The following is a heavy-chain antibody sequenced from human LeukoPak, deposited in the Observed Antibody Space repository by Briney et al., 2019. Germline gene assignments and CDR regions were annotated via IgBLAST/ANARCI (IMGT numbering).Heavy chain of an antibody. CDR2: INHSGST. V-gene: IGHV4-39*07. D-gene: IGHD3-9*01. J-gene: IGHJ4*02. Sequence: SETLSLTCTVSGGSISSGGYYWTWIRQPPGKGLEWIGEINHSGSTNYNPSLKSRVAISVDTSKNQFSLKLSSVTAADTAVYYCARGRYFDWLTLDYWGQGTLVTVSS. CDR3: ARGRYFDWLTLDY. CDR1: GGSISSGGYY.